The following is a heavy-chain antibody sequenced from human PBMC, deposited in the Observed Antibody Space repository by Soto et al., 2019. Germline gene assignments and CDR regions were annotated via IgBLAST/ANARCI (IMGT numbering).Heavy chain of an antibody. CDR2: INEDGSEE. CDR1: GFSISDYW. J-gene: IGHJ4*02. V-gene: IGHV3-7*01. D-gene: IGHD1-26*01. Sequence: EVQMVGSGGGLVQPGGSLRLSCAASGFSISDYWMSWVRQAPRKGLEWVGNINEDGSEENYVDSVKGRFTISRDNARNSLYLQMNSLRVEDTAVYYCCHTWVGGQGTLVTVSS. CDR3: CHTWV.